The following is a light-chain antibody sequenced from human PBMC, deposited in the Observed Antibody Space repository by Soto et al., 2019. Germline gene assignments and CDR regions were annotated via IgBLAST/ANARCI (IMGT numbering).Light chain of an antibody. CDR2: GAS. CDR3: QQYGSSPIT. CDR1: QSVSSSY. J-gene: IGKJ5*01. Sequence: EIVLTQSPGTLSLSPGERATLSCRTSQSVSSSYLAWYQQKPGQAHRLIIYGASSRATGIQDRFSGSGSGTDFTLTIRGLEPEDFAVYYCQQYGSSPITFGQGTRLEIK. V-gene: IGKV3-20*01.